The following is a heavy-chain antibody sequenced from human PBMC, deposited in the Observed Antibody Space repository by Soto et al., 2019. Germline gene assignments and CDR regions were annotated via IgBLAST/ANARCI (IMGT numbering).Heavy chain of an antibody. CDR3: ARGRIVVVTAMYFQH. V-gene: IGHV4-34*01. D-gene: IGHD2-21*02. Sequence: QVQLQQWGAGLLKPSETLSLTCAVYGGSFSGYYWSWIRQPPGKGLEWIGEINHSGSTNYNPSLTSRVTISVDTSKNQISLKLSSVTAADTAVYYCARGRIVVVTAMYFQHWGQGTLVTVSS. CDR2: INHSGST. CDR1: GGSFSGYY. J-gene: IGHJ1*01.